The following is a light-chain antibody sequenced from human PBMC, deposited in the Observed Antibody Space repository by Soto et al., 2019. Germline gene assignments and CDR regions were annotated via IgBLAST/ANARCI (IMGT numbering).Light chain of an antibody. CDR3: QHLNSYVPLLIT. CDR1: QDISSS. J-gene: IGKJ3*01. V-gene: IGKV1-9*01. Sequence: DIQLTQSPSVLSASLGDRVTITCRASQDISSSLAWYHQKPGKAPKLLLYGASTLQSGVPSRFSGRGSGTEFSLTINSLQPEDFGTYYCQHLNSYVPLLITFGPGTKVDAK. CDR2: GAS.